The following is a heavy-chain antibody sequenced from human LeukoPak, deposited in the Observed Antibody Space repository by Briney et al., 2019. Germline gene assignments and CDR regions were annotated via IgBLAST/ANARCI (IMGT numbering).Heavy chain of an antibody. CDR1: GFTFSGSA. D-gene: IGHD4-17*01. J-gene: IGHJ6*02. V-gene: IGHV3-73*01. CDR3: TTSTTVTVSGYYYYGMDV. Sequence: GGSLKLSCAASGFTFSGSAMHWVRQASGKGLEWVGRIRSKANSYATAYAASVKGRFTISRDDSKNTAYLQMNSLKTEDTAVYYCTTSTTVTVSGYYYYGMDVWGQGTTVTVSS. CDR2: IRSKANSYAT.